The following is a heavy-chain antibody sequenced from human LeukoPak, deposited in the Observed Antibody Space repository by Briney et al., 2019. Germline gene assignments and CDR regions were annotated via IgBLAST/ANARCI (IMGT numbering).Heavy chain of an antibody. CDR3: ARAGIVATATNFDY. D-gene: IGHD5-12*01. J-gene: IGHJ4*02. CDR1: GCSVSSGSYY. Sequence: SETLSLTCSVSGCSVSSGSYYWSWIRQPPGKGLEWIGYSYYIGSTKYNPSLKSRVTISVDTSKNQFSLKVSSVTAADTAVYYCARAGIVATATNFDYWGQGTLVTVSS. CDR2: SYYIGST. V-gene: IGHV4-61*01.